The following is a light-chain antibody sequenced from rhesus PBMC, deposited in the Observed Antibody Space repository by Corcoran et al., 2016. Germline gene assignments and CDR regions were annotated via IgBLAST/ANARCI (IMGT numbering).Light chain of an antibody. CDR2: RAS. J-gene: IGKJ3*01. CDR3: QQHDNSPFT. CDR1: QGLSNW. Sequence: DIQMTQSPSSLSASVGDRVTITCRASQGLSNWLALYQQTPGKAPKLLIYRASNLETGVPSRFSVSGAGTDFTLTSSSLQPEDIATYYCQQHDNSPFTFGPGTKLDIK. V-gene: IGKV1-69*01.